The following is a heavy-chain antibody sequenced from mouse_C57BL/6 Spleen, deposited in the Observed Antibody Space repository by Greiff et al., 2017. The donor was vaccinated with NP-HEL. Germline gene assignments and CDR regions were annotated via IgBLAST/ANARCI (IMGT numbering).Heavy chain of an antibody. Sequence: EVQLVESGGGLVKPGGSLKLSCAASGFTFSSYAMSWVRQTPEKRLEWVATISDGGSYTYSPDNVKGRFPIARDNAKNNLYLQMSHLKSEDTAMYYCARDLGRYFDVWGTGTTVTVSS. D-gene: IGHD4-1*01. CDR1: GFTFSSYA. V-gene: IGHV5-4*01. CDR2: ISDGGSYT. CDR3: ARDLGRYFDV. J-gene: IGHJ1*03.